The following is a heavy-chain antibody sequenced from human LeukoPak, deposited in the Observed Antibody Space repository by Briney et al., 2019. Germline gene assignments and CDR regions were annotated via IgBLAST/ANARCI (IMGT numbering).Heavy chain of an antibody. CDR2: IYYSGST. V-gene: IGHV4-59*08. CDR3: ARKTRDSSGWTFDY. J-gene: IGHJ4*02. CDR1: GGSISSYY. D-gene: IGHD6-19*01. Sequence: SETLSLTCTVSGGSISSYYWSWIQQPPGKGLEWIGYIYYSGSTNYNPSLKSRVTISVDTSKNQFSLKLSSVTAADTAVYYCARKTRDSSGWTFDYWGQGTLVTVSS.